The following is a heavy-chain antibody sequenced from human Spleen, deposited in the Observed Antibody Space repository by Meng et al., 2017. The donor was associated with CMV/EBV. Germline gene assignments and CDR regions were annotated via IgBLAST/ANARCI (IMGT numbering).Heavy chain of an antibody. Sequence: ASVKVSCKASGYTFTGYDINWVRQATGQGLEWMGYMNPSSGSTGYARKFQGRVTMTRNTSISTAYMELSSLRSEDTAVYYCARDIVVVPAVVGMDVWGQGTTVTVSS. J-gene: IGHJ6*02. CDR3: ARDIVVVPAVVGMDV. CDR1: GYTFTGYD. D-gene: IGHD2-2*01. CDR2: MNPSSGST. V-gene: IGHV1-8*01.